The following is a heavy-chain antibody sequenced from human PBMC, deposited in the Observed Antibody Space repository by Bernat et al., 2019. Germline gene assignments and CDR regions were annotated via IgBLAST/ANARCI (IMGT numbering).Heavy chain of an antibody. Sequence: QVQLVESGGGVVQPGRSLRLSCAASGFTFSSYAMHWVRQAPGKGLEWVAVISYDGSNKYYADSVKGRFTISRDNSKNTLYLQMNSLRAEDTAVYYCARDPGIAVACNYWGQGTLVTVSS. CDR3: ARDPGIAVACNY. D-gene: IGHD6-19*01. CDR2: ISYDGSNK. V-gene: IGHV3-30-3*01. CDR1: GFTFSSYA. J-gene: IGHJ4*02.